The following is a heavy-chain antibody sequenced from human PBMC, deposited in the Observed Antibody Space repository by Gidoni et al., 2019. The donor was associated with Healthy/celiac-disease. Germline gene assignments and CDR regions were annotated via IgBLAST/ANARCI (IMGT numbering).Heavy chain of an antibody. CDR2: ISYDGSNK. CDR3: AKGRLELNYFDY. J-gene: IGHJ4*02. CDR1: GFTFSSYG. Sequence: QVQLVESGGGVVQPGRSLRLSCAASGFTFSSYGMHWVRQAPGKGMEWVAVISYDGSNKYYADSVKGRFTISRDNSKNTLYLQMNSLRAEDTAVYYCAKGRLELNYFDYWGQGTLVTVSS. V-gene: IGHV3-30*18. D-gene: IGHD1-7*01.